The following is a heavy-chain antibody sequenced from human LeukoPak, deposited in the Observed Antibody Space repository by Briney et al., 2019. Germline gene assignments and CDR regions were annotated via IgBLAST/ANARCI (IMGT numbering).Heavy chain of an antibody. Sequence: GASVKVSCKASGGTFSSYDISWVRQAPGQGLEWMGGIIPMFGTANYAQKFQGRVTISADKSTSTAYMELSSLRSEDTAVYYCASGRTDIVVVPATLQNYFFDYWGQGTLVTVSS. D-gene: IGHD2-2*01. CDR2: IIPMFGTA. CDR3: ASGRTDIVVVPATLQNYFFDY. J-gene: IGHJ4*02. CDR1: GGTFSSYD. V-gene: IGHV1-69*06.